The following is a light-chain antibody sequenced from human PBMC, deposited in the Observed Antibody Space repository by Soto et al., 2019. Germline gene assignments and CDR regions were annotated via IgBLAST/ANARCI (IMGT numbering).Light chain of an antibody. CDR3: AAWDDSLSGWV. J-gene: IGLJ3*02. V-gene: IGLV1-47*01. CDR2: RND. CDR1: SSNIGYNY. Sequence: QSVLTQPTSASGTPGQRVTISCSGTSSNIGYNYVYWYQQLPGTAPKLLIYRNDQRPSGVPDRFSGSKSGTSASLAISGLRSEDEADYYCAAWDDSLSGWVFGGGTKVTVL.